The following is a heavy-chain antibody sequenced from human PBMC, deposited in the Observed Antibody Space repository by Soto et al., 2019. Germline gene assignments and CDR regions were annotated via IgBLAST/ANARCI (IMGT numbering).Heavy chain of an antibody. CDR2: ISAYNGNT. V-gene: IGHV1-18*01. Sequence: GASVKVSCKASGYTFTSYGISWVRQAPGQGLEWMGWISAYNGNTNYAQKLQGRVTMTTDTSTSTAYMELRSLRSDDTAVYYCARAPYCSSTSCSGVYYYYYGMDVWGQGTTVTVS. J-gene: IGHJ6*02. CDR3: ARAPYCSSTSCSGVYYYYYGMDV. CDR1: GYTFTSYG. D-gene: IGHD2-2*01.